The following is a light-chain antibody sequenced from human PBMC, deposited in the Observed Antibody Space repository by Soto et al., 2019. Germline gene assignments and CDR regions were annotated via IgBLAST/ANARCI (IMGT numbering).Light chain of an antibody. J-gene: IGKJ2*01. V-gene: IGKV1-39*01. CDR2: AAS. CDR3: QQSHSTPRT. CDR1: QSFNKY. Sequence: DIQMTQSPSSLSASVGDRVTITCRASQSFNKYLNWYQQKPGKAPKLLIFAASSMQSGVPLRFSGSGSGTDFTLTISSLQPEDFATYYCQQSHSTPRTFGQGTKLEIK.